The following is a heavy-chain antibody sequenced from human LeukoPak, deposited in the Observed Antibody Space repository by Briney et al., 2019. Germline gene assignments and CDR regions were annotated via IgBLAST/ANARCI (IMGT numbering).Heavy chain of an antibody. CDR3: ARDFAQNWFDT. Sequence: PGGSLRLSCVASGFTFSLYERNWVRQAPGKGLEWVSCIRKSGNNLHYADSVKGRFTISRDNAKNSLYLQMNSLRVEDTAVYYCARDFAQNWFDTWGQGTLVTVSA. CDR2: IRKSGNNL. CDR1: GFTFSLYE. D-gene: IGHD2-21*01. J-gene: IGHJ5*02. V-gene: IGHV3-48*03.